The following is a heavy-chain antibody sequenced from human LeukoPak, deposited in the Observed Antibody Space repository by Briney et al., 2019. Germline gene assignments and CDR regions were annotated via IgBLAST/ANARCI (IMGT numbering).Heavy chain of an antibody. CDR3: ARDPGSSAFDY. D-gene: IGHD5/OR15-5a*01. CDR2: ISGSGAYT. J-gene: IGHJ4*02. V-gene: IGHV3-23*01. CDR1: GFTFSSYA. Sequence: PGGSLRLSCAASGFTFSSYAMSWVRQAPGKGLEWVSTISGSGAYTYYADSVKGRFTISRDNAENSLHLQMNSLRVEDTAVYYCARDPGSSAFDYWGQGTLVTVSS.